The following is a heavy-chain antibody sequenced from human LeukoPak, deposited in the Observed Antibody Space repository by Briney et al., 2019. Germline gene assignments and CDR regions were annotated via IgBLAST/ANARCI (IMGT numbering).Heavy chain of an antibody. CDR2: IYYSGST. V-gene: IGHV4-30-4*01. Sequence: SQTLSLTCTVSGGSISSADYYWSWIRQPPGKGLEWIGYIYYSGSTSYNPSLKSRVTISVDTSRNQFSLNLSSVTAADTAVYYCARHLSGYDYPLDYWGQGTLVTVSS. CDR3: ARHLSGYDYPLDY. J-gene: IGHJ4*02. CDR1: GGSISSADYY. D-gene: IGHD5-12*01.